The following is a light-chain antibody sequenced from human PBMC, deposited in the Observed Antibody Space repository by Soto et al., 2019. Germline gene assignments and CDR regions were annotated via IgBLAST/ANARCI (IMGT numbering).Light chain of an antibody. CDR3: QQYNSYS. J-gene: IGKJ1*01. CDR2: HAS. CDR1: QGISSY. Sequence: AIQLTQSPSSLSASVGDRVTIICRASQGISSYLAWYQQKPGTAPKLLIYHASTLESGVPSRFSGSGSGTEFTLTISSLQPDDFATYYCQQYNSYSFGQGTKVDI. V-gene: IGKV1-13*02.